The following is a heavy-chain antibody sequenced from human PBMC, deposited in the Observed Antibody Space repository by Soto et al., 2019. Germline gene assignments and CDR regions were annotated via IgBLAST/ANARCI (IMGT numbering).Heavy chain of an antibody. CDR3: ARTYGSGRARPLDV. D-gene: IGHD3-10*01. Sequence: SETLSLTCAVSGYSISSSNWWGWIRQPPGKGLEWIGYIYYSGSTYYNPSLKSRVTMSVDTSKNQFSLKLSSVTAVDTAVYYCARTYGSGRARPLDVWGQGTTVTVSS. V-gene: IGHV4-28*01. CDR2: IYYSGST. J-gene: IGHJ6*02. CDR1: GYSISSSNW.